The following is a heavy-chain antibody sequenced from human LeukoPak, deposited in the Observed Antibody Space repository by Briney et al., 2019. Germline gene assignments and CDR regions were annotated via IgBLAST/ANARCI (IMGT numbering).Heavy chain of an antibody. J-gene: IGHJ5*02. CDR3: ARDAQPQTYYDILTGYYLRVWFDP. V-gene: IGHV1-18*01. CDR2: ISAYNGNT. D-gene: IGHD3-9*01. CDR1: GYTFTSYG. Sequence: ASVKVSCKASGYTFTSYGISWVRQAPGQGLEWMGWISAYNGNTNYAQKLQGRVTMTTDTSTSTAYMELRSLRSDDTAVYYCARDAQPQTYYDILTGYYLRVWFDPWGQGTLVTVSS.